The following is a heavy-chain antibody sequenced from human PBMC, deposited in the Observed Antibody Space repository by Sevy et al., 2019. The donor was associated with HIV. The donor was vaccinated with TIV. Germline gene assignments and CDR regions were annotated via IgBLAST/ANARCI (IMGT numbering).Heavy chain of an antibody. CDR1: GFTFSDYY. Sequence: GGSLRLSCAAAGFTFSDYYMTWIRQAPGKALEWLSDISSGTTYKKYADSVKGRFTISRDNAKNSLYLQMDFLRVEDTAVYYWARDRRNYGGQYFDYWGQGILVTVSS. V-gene: IGHV3-11*06. D-gene: IGHD4-17*01. J-gene: IGHJ4*02. CDR3: ARDRRNYGGQYFDY. CDR2: ISSGTTYK.